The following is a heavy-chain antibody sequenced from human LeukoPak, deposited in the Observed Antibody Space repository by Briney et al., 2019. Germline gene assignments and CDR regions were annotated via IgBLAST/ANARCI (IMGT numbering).Heavy chain of an antibody. CDR2: ISYDGSNK. D-gene: IGHD6-25*01. CDR1: GFTFSSYA. V-gene: IGHV3-30-3*01. CDR3: AKDRSIVAAAIFDY. Sequence: GRSLRLSCAASGFTFSSYAMHWVRQAPGKGLEWVAVISYDGSNKYYADSVKGRFTISRDNSKNTLYLQMNSLRAEDTAVYYCAKDRSIVAAAIFDYWGQGTLVTVSS. J-gene: IGHJ4*02.